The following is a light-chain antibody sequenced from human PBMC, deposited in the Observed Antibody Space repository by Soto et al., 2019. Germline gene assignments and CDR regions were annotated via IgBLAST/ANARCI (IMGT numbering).Light chain of an antibody. Sequence: DIQMTQSPSTLSASVGDSVTISCRASQSISSWLAWYQQKPGKAPKFLIHKASSLESGVPSRFSGSGSGTDFTLTISSLQPDDFAIYYCQQYEGYPLTFGGGTKVEIK. V-gene: IGKV1-5*03. CDR2: KAS. CDR3: QQYEGYPLT. J-gene: IGKJ4*01. CDR1: QSISSW.